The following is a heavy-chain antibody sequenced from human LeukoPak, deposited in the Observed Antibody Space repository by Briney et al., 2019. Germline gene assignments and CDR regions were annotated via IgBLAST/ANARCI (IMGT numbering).Heavy chain of an antibody. CDR2: ISWNSGSI. V-gene: IGHV3-9*03. D-gene: IGHD5-18*01. CDR3: AKGYSYGITYYFDY. Sequence: PGGSLRLSCAASGFTFDDYAMHWVRQAPGKGLEWVSGISWNSGSIVYADSVKGRFTISRDSAKNSLYLRMNSLRAEDMALYYCAKGYSYGITYYFDYWGQGTLVTVSS. J-gene: IGHJ4*02. CDR1: GFTFDDYA.